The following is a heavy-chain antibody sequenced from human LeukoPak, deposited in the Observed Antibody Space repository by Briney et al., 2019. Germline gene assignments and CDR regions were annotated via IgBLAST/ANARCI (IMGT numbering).Heavy chain of an antibody. Sequence: SVKVSCKASGGTFSIYAISWVRPAPGQGLEWMGGIIPIFGTANYAQKFQGRVTITADESTSTAYMELSSLRSEDTAVYYCARDREPTYYYDSSGYPFDHWGQGTLVTVSS. V-gene: IGHV1-69*13. CDR2: IIPIFGTA. CDR1: GGTFSIYA. D-gene: IGHD3-22*01. J-gene: IGHJ4*02. CDR3: ARDREPTYYYDSSGYPFDH.